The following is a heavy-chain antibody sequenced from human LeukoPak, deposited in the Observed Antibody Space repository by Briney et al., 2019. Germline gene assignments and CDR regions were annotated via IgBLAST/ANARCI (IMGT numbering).Heavy chain of an antibody. D-gene: IGHD5-12*01. V-gene: IGHV3-21*01. CDR3: ARDSGYGLAFDY. J-gene: IGHJ4*02. CDR2: ISSSSSYI. Sequence: PGGSLRLPCAASGFTFSSYSMNWVRQAPGKGLEWVSSISSSSSYIYYADSVKGRFTISSDNAKNSLYLQMNSLRAEDTAVYYCARDSGYGLAFDYWGQGTLVTVSS. CDR1: GFTFSSYS.